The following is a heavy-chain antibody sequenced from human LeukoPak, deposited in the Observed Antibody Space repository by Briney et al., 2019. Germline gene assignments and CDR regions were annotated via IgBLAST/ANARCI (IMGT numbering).Heavy chain of an antibody. J-gene: IGHJ4*02. Sequence: ASVKVSCKTSGYTFTPDYMHWVRQAPGQGLEWMGWISAYNGNTNYAQKLQGRVTMTTDASTSTAYMELRSLRSDDTAVYYCARDLIFTGIDYYGSGSYEGAVGYWGQGTLVTVSS. CDR1: GYTFTPDY. CDR2: ISAYNGNT. V-gene: IGHV1-18*04. CDR3: ARDLIFTGIDYYGSGSYEGAVGY. D-gene: IGHD3-10*01.